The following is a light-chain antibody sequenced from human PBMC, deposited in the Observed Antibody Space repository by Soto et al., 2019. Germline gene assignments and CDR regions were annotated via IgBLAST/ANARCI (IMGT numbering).Light chain of an antibody. J-gene: IGKJ5*01. Sequence: EIVLTQSPGTLSLSPGERSTLSCSAIQSVSSSYLAWYQQKPGQAPRLLIYAASTRATDIPVRFSGSGSGTDFTLTISSLQSEDSAIYYCQQYDNWPPITFGQGTRLEI. CDR1: QSVSSSY. CDR3: QQYDNWPPIT. CDR2: AAS. V-gene: IGKV3-20*01.